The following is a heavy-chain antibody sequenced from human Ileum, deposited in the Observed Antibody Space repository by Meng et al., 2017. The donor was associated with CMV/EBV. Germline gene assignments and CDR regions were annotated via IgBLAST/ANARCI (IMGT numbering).Heavy chain of an antibody. CDR3: ARSNTYYGMDV. V-gene: IGHV1-69*02. Sequence: SVKVSCKASGGTFSSYTISWVRQVPGQGLEWMGRIIPILGIANYAQKFQGRVTITADKSISTAYLQWSSLTASDTAMYYCARSNTYYGMDVWGQGTTVTVSS. CDR2: IIPILGIA. CDR1: GGTFSSYT. J-gene: IGHJ6*02.